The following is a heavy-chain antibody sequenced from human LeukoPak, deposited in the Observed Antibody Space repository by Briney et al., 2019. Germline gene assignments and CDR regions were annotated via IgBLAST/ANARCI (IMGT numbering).Heavy chain of an antibody. D-gene: IGHD1-20*01. Sequence: ASVKVSCKASGYTFSNYSMSWVQQAPGQGLEWMGWISGSSDNTNYAQKVQGRVTMTTDTSTSTAYMELRSLRSDDTAVYYCARGGWTITDYDYWGQGTLVTVSS. CDR1: GYTFSNYS. J-gene: IGHJ4*02. V-gene: IGHV1-18*04. CDR3: ARGGWTITDYDY. CDR2: ISGSSDNT.